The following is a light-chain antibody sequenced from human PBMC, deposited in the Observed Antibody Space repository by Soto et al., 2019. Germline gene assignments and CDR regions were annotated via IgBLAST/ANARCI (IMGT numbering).Light chain of an antibody. J-gene: IGKJ5*01. CDR2: GAS. V-gene: IGKV3-15*01. Sequence: IVMTQSPATLSVSPGERATLSCRASQSVSSNLAWYQQKPGQAPRPLIYGASTRATGIPARFSGSGSGTELTLTISSLQSEDFAVYYCQQYYDWPITFGQGTRLEIK. CDR3: QQYYDWPIT. CDR1: QSVSSN.